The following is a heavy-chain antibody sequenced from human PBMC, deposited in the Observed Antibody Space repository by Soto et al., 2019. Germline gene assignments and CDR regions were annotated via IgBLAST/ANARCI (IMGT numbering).Heavy chain of an antibody. Sequence: ASVTVSCTASGYSFTGHYIHWVRQAPEQGPEWMGEIGPESGATRYAQKFQGRVTMTMDTSITTVYMELNNLRPDDTAIYYCGRGRSGQIVVFYWGQGTPVTSPQ. V-gene: IGHV1-2*02. CDR1: GYSFTGHY. J-gene: IGHJ4*02. CDR2: IGPESGAT. CDR3: GRGRSGQIVVFY. D-gene: IGHD1-26*01.